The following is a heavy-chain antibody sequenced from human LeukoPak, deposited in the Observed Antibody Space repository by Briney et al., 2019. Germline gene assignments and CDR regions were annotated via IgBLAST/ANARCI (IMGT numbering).Heavy chain of an antibody. D-gene: IGHD1-14*01. CDR1: GDSISSGHW. J-gene: IGHJ5*02. Sequence: PSETLSLTCTVSGDSISSGHWLFWVRQPPGKGLEWIGQIFHTGSTNYNPSLKSRVTISLDESKNQFPLKLSSVTAADTAVYYCARDLSVKTGFATHRPFDPWGQGTLVTVSS. CDR2: IFHTGST. V-gene: IGHV4-4*02. CDR3: ARDLSVKTGFATHRPFDP.